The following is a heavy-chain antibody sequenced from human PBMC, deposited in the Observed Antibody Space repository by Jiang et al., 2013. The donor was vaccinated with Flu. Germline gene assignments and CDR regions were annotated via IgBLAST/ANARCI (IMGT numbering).Heavy chain of an antibody. J-gene: IGHJ5*02. Sequence: SVKVSCKASGYTFTSYAMNWVRQAPGQGLEWMGWINTNTGNPTYAQGFTGRFVFSLDTSVSTAYLQISSLKAEDTAVYYCARDYYGSGSYRLKTRWFDPWGQGTLVTVSS. CDR2: INTNTGNP. D-gene: IGHD3-10*01. V-gene: IGHV7-4-1*02. CDR1: GYTFTSYA. CDR3: ARDYYGSGSYRLKTRWFDP.